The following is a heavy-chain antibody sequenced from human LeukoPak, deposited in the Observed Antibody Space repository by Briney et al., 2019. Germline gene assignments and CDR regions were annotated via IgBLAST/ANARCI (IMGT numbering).Heavy chain of an antibody. CDR3: ARSSGWYHRGPDYYYYYMDV. Sequence: PGGSLRLSCAASGFTFSSHSMNWVRQAPGRGLEWVSSISSDTSYIYYADSVKGRFTISRDNAKNSLYLQMNSLRAEDTAVYYCARSSGWYHRGPDYYYYYMDVWGQGTLVTVSS. V-gene: IGHV3-21*01. D-gene: IGHD6-19*01. CDR2: ISSDTSYI. CDR1: GFTFSSHS. J-gene: IGHJ6*03.